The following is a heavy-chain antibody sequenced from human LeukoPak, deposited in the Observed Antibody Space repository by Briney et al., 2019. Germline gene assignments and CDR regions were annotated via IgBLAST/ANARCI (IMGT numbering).Heavy chain of an antibody. V-gene: IGHV3-30*03. CDR2: ISFDASNK. J-gene: IGHJ4*02. CDR1: GFTFSSYA. CDR3: ATEGSFDY. Sequence: GGSLRLSCAASGFTFSSYAMSWVRQAPGKGLEWVAVISFDASNKYYADSVKGRFTISRDNSKNTLYLQMNSLRAEDAAVYYCATEGSFDYWGQGTLVTVSS.